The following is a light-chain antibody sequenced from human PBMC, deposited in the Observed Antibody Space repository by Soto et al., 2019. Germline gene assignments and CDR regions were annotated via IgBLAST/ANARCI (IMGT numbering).Light chain of an antibody. CDR1: QSVSSY. CDR2: DAS. V-gene: IGKV3-11*01. Sequence: EIVLTQSPGTLSLSPGERATLSCRASQSVSSYLAWYQQKPGQAPRLLIYDASNRATGIPARFSGSGPGTDFTLTISSLEPEDFAVYYCQQRSNWPTFGQGTRLEI. CDR3: QQRSNWPT. J-gene: IGKJ5*01.